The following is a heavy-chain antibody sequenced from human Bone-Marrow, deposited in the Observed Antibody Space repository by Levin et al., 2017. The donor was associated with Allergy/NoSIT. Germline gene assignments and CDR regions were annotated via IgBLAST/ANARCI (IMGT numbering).Heavy chain of an antibody. CDR1: GFTFSDYW. Sequence: GESLKISCAASGFTFSDYWMSWVRQAPGRGLEWVANIKQDGSDKYYVDSVEGRFTISRDNAKNSLYLQINSLRAEDTAVYYCARHHPYYDSSGYYPFWGQGTLVTVSS. J-gene: IGHJ4*02. CDR2: IKQDGSDK. CDR3: ARHHPYYDSSGYYPF. V-gene: IGHV3-7*01. D-gene: IGHD3-22*01.